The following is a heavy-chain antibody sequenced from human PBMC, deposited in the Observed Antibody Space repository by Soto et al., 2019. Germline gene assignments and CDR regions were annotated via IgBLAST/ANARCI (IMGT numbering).Heavy chain of an antibody. J-gene: IGHJ4*02. CDR1: GFTFSSYG. V-gene: IGHV3-33*01. D-gene: IGHD6-13*01. CDR2: IWYDGSNK. CDR3: ARDRGIAAAGPPGY. Sequence: LRLSCAASGFTFSSYGMHWVRQAPGKGLEWVAVIWYDGSNKYYADSVKGRFTIPRDNSKNTLYLQMNSLRAEDTAVYYCARDRGIAAAGPPGYWGQGTLVTAPQ.